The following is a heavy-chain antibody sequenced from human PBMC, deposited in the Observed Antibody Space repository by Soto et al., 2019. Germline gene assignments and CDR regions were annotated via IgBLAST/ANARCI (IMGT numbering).Heavy chain of an antibody. D-gene: IGHD3-3*01. J-gene: IGHJ3*02. CDR3: ARDFGAGAFDI. CDR2: ISYDGSQT. Sequence: LRLSCAASGFIFSNYAFHWVRQAPGKGLEWITVISYDGSQTYFGDSVKGRFAISRDNSKDTLYLQMNSLRPEDTAVYYCARDFGAGAFDIWGQGTLVTVSS. V-gene: IGHV3-30*09. CDR1: GFIFSNYA.